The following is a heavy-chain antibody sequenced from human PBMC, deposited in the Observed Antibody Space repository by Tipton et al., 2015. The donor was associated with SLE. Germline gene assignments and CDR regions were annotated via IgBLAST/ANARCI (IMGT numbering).Heavy chain of an antibody. D-gene: IGHD3-3*01. V-gene: IGHV4-61*09. J-gene: IGHJ4*02. CDR1: GGSISSGSYY. Sequence: TLSLTCTVSGGSISSGSYYWSWIRQSAGKGLEWIGHIYTSRITNYNPSLRSRVTISVDTSKRQFSLKLSSVTAADTAVYYCARDFWSGYYVRYFDYWGQGTRVTVSS. CDR3: ARDFWSGYYVRYFDY. CDR2: IYTSRIT.